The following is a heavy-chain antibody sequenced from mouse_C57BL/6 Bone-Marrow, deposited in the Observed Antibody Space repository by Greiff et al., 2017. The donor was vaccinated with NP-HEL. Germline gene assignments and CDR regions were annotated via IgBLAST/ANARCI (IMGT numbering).Heavy chain of an antibody. CDR1: GYTFTTYP. D-gene: IGHD2-1*01. V-gene: IGHV1-47*01. CDR3: ASGGNYWYYFDY. Sequence: VQLQQSGAELVKPGASVKMSCKASGYTFTTYPIEWVKQNHGKSLEWIGTFHPYNDDTEYNEKFKNKVTLTVEKSSSTVYLELSRLTSYDSSVYYCASGGNYWYYFDYWGQGTTLTVSS. CDR2: FHPYNDDT. J-gene: IGHJ2*01.